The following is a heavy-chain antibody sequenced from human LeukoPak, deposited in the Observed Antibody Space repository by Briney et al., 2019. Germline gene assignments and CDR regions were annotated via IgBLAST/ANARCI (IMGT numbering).Heavy chain of an antibody. CDR3: ARGKYDFWSGYYYYFDY. V-gene: IGHV4-30-4*08. J-gene: IGHJ4*02. D-gene: IGHD3-3*01. CDR2: IYYTGST. CDR1: GGSISSGDYY. Sequence: PSETLSLTCTVSGGSISSGDYYWSWIRQPPGKGLEWIGYIYYTGSTYYNPSLESRVTMSVDTSEKQFSLELSSVTAADTAVYYCARGKYDFWSGYYYYFDYWGQGTLVTVSS.